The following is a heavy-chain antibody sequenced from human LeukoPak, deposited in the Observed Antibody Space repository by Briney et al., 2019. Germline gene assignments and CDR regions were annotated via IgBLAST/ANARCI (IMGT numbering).Heavy chain of an antibody. J-gene: IGHJ6*03. CDR1: GYTFTGYY. Sequence: ASVKVSCKASGYTFTGYYIHWVRQAPGQGLEWMGWIDPKSGGPEYAQRFQGRVTMTRDTSIRTTYMELTSLRSDDTAVYFCARDGTGTTHFYYYMDVWGKGTTVTVSS. CDR2: IDPKSGGP. V-gene: IGHV1-2*02. CDR3: ARDGTGTTHFYYYMDV. D-gene: IGHD1-7*01.